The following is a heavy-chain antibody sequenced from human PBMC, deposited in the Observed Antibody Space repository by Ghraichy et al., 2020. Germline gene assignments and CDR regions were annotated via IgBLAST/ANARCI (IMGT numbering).Heavy chain of an antibody. D-gene: IGHD4-17*01. CDR2: IYSGGTT. J-gene: IGHJ3*02. CDR3: ARVSTVTTYAYI. V-gene: IGHV3-53*01. Sequence: GGSLRLSCAASGFTVSSNYMSWVRQAPGKGLEWVSVIYSGGTTYYADSVKGRFTISRDNSKNTLYLQMNSLRAEDTAVYYCARVSTVTTYAYIWGQGTMVTVSS. CDR1: GFTVSSNY.